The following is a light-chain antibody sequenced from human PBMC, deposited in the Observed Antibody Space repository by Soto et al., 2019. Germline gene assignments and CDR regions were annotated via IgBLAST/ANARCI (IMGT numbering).Light chain of an antibody. J-gene: IGKJ5*01. CDR3: QQYGSSSIT. CDR1: QSVSSSY. Sequence: EIVLTQSPGTLSLSPGERVTLSCRASQSVSSSYLAWYQQKPGQAPRLLIHGASSRATGIPDRFSGTGSGTDFTLTISRLEPEDFAVYYCQQYGSSSITFGQGTRLEIK. CDR2: GAS. V-gene: IGKV3-20*01.